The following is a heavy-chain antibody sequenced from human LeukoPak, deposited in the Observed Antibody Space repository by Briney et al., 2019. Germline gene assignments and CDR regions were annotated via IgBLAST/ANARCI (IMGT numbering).Heavy chain of an antibody. V-gene: IGHV4-31*03. CDR2: IYYSGST. CDR3: ARESYGDGDDAFGI. CDR1: GGSISSGGYY. Sequence: SETLSLTCTVSGGSISSGGYYWSWIRQHPGKGLEWIGYIYYSGSTYYNPSLKSRVTISVDTSKNQFSLKLSSVTAADTAVYYCARESYGDGDDAFGIWGQGTMVTVSS. D-gene: IGHD4-17*01. J-gene: IGHJ3*02.